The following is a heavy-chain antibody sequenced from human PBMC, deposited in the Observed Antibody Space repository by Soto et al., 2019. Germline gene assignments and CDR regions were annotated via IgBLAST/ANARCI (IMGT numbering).Heavy chain of an antibody. CDR2: ISYDGSNK. CDR1: GFTFSSYA. J-gene: IGHJ2*01. V-gene: IGHV3-30-3*02. Sequence: GESLKISCAASGFTFSSYAMHWVRQAPGKGLEWVAVISYDGSNKYYADSVKGRFTISRDNSKNTLYLQMNSLRAEDTAVYYCAKCGYGDRGSYWYFDLWGRGTLVTVSS. CDR3: AKCGYGDRGSYWYFDL. D-gene: IGHD4-17*01.